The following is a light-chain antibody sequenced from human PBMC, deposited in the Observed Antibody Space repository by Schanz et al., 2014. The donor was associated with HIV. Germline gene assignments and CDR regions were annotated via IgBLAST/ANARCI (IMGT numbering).Light chain of an antibody. CDR2: GAS. CDR3: QQRSNWLYT. J-gene: IGKJ2*01. Sequence: EIVLTQSPGTLSLSPGERATLSCRASQSVNTNYLAWYQQKPGQAPRLLIYGASSRATGIPDRFSGSGSGTDFTLTISSLEPEDFAVYYCQQRSNWLYTFGQGTKLEIK. CDR1: QSVNTNY. V-gene: IGKV3D-20*02.